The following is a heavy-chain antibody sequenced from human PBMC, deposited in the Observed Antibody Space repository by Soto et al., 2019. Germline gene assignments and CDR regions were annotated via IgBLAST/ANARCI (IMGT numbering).Heavy chain of an antibody. CDR2: IYYSGRS. Sequence: SETLSLTCTVSGGSITSSSYYWGWIRQPPGKGLEWVGGIYYSGRSYYNPSLKSRVTMSVDTSKNQFSLTLNSVTAADAAVYYCARQRTTVVTQAYFDHWGQGTLVTVSS. CDR1: GGSITSSSYY. CDR3: ARQRTTVVTQAYFDH. J-gene: IGHJ4*02. V-gene: IGHV4-39*01. D-gene: IGHD4-17*01.